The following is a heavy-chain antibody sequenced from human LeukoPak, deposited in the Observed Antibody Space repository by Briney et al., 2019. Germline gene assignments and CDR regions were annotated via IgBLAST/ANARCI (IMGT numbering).Heavy chain of an antibody. Sequence: SETLSLTCTVSGYSISSAYYWGWIRQPPGEGLEWIGSIYHSGSTYYNPSLKSRVTISVDTYKNQFSLKLSSVTAADTAVYYCARHYDPQPFDVFDVWGQGTMVTVSS. CDR3: ARHYDPQPFDVFDV. V-gene: IGHV4-38-2*02. CDR2: IYHSGST. J-gene: IGHJ3*01. D-gene: IGHD3-3*01. CDR1: GYSISSAYY.